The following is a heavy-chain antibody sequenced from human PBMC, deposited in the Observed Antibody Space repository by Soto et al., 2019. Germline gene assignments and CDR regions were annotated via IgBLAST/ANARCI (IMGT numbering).Heavy chain of an antibody. D-gene: IGHD3-10*01. J-gene: IGHJ4*02. CDR2: IYYSGST. V-gene: IGHV4-59*01. CDR1: GGSISSYY. Sequence: QVQLQESGPGLVKPSETLSLTCTVSGGSISSYYWSWIRQPPGKGLEWIGYIYYSGSTNYNPSLKSRVTISVDTSKNQFSLKLSSVTAADTAVYYCAREMVTMVRGVMKGSYFDYWGQGTLVTVSS. CDR3: AREMVTMVRGVMKGSYFDY.